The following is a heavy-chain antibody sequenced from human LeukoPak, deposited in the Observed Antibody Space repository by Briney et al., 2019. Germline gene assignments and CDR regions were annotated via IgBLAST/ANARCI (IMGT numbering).Heavy chain of an antibody. J-gene: IGHJ6*02. V-gene: IGHV3-11*05. Sequence: GGSLRLSCAASGFTFSDYYMSWIRQAPGKGLEWVSYISSSSYTNYADSVKGRFTISRDNAKNSLYLQMNSLRAEDTAVYYCARVPMVRGVIPYGMDVWGQGTTVTVSS. CDR1: GFTFSDYY. CDR3: ARVPMVRGVIPYGMDV. D-gene: IGHD3-10*01. CDR2: ISSSSYT.